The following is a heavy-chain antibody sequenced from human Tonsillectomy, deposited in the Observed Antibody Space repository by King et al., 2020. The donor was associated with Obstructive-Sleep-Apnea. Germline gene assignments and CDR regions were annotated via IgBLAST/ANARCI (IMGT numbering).Heavy chain of an antibody. J-gene: IGHJ2*01. CDR3: ARLDSVGSYYVPPSWYFHL. V-gene: IGHV3-30*04. D-gene: IGHD3-10*01. Sequence: VQLVESGGGVVQPGKSLKLSCRASGFTFSTHAMYWVRQAPGKGLDWVAVIATDGSSKNYADSVKGRFTMSRANSDNTLYLQMNSLRPDDTAVDYCARLDSVGSYYVPPSWYFHLWGRGTRVTVAS. CDR2: IATDGSSK. CDR1: GFTFSTHA.